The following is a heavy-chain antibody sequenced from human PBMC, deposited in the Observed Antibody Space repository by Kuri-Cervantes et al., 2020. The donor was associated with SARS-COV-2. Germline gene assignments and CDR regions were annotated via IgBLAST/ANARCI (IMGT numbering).Heavy chain of an antibody. CDR2: INPNSGAT. CDR3: ARSPSAITNSYNNYYYMDV. D-gene: IGHD2-2*01. V-gene: IGHV1-2*02. CDR1: GYTFTGYY. Sequence: ASVKVSCKASGYTFTGYYMHWVRQAPGQGLEWMGWINPNSGATSYAQKFQGRVTMTRDTSVLTAYVELSSLRSDDTAVFYCARSPSAITNSYNNYYYMDVWAKGPRSPSP. J-gene: IGHJ6*03.